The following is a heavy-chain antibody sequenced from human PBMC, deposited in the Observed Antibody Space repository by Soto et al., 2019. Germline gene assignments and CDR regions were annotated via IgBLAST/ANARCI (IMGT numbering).Heavy chain of an antibody. J-gene: IGHJ4*02. CDR3: ARDTADIVVVPAAIVDY. CDR1: WYTFSSYG. CDR2: ISAYNGNT. V-gene: IGHV1-18*01. D-gene: IGHD2-2*01. Sequence: GASVKGSCKASWYTFSSYGINWGRQAPGQSREWMGWISAYNGNTNDAQKLQGRVTMTTDTSTSTAYMELRSLRSDDTAVYYCARDTADIVVVPAAIVDYWGQGTLVTVSS.